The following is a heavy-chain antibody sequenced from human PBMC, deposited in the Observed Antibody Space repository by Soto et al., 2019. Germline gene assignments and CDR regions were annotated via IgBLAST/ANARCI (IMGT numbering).Heavy chain of an antibody. CDR2: IYYSGST. D-gene: IGHD3-10*01. CDR1: GGSISSSSYY. J-gene: IGHJ4*02. Sequence: KTSETLSLTCTVSGGSISSSSYYWGWIRQPPGKGLEWIGSIYYSGSTYYNPSLKSRVTISVDTSKNQFSLKLSSVTAADTAVYYCARGGSALGWFGVMRYYFDYWGQGTLVTSPQ. V-gene: IGHV4-39*07. CDR3: ARGGSALGWFGVMRYYFDY.